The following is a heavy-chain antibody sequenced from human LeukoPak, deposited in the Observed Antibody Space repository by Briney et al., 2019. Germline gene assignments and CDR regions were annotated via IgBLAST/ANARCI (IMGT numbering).Heavy chain of an antibody. D-gene: IGHD7-27*01. CDR2: MNPNSGAT. CDR1: GYTFTSYD. CDR3: ARAPRNWGFDY. V-gene: IGHV1-8*01. J-gene: IGHJ4*02. Sequence: ASVKVSCKASGYTFTSYDINWLRQATGQGPEWMGWMNPNSGATGYAQKFQGRVTMTRSTSLNTAYMELSSLGSEDTAEYYCARAPRNWGFDYWGQGTLVTVSS.